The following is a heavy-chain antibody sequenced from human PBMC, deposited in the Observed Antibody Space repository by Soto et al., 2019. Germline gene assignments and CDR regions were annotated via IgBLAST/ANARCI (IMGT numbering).Heavy chain of an antibody. CDR3: AKVDGPVVGDYFYDSRGYLQAVYFDY. D-gene: IGHD3-22*01. V-gene: IGHV3-23*01. CDR2: ISGSGGRT. CDR1: GFTFSSYA. Sequence: GGSLRLSCAASGFTFSSYAMSWVRQAPGKGLEWVSAISGSGGRTYYADSVKGRFTISRDNSKNTLYLQMDSLRAEDTAVYYCAKVDGPVVGDYFYDSRGYLQAVYFDYWGQGTLVTDCS. J-gene: IGHJ4*02.